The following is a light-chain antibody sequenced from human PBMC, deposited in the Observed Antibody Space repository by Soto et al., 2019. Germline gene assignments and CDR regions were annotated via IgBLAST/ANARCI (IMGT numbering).Light chain of an antibody. J-gene: IGKJ5*01. CDR3: QQYDILPIT. Sequence: IHMTQSASSLFASVGYRVTIICQATQDINIYLNWYQQKKGKAPNLLIYDASNLEIGVPSRFSGSGYGTHFKFTISSLQTEDIGTYYCQQYDILPITFGRGTRLEIK. CDR2: DAS. V-gene: IGKV1-33*01. CDR1: QDINIY.